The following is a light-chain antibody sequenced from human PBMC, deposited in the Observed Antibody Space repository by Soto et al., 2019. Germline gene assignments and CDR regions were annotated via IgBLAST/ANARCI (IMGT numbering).Light chain of an antibody. CDR2: DTS. CDR1: QSVSSS. CDR3: QQYVHWPPGA. J-gene: IGKJ1*01. V-gene: IGKV3-15*01. Sequence: EIVVTQSPATLSVSPGERVTLSCRASQSVSSSLAWYQQRPGQAPRLLFYDTSTRAAGIAARFSGSGSGTEFTLTISSLQSEDSAVYYCQQYVHWPPGAFGQGTTVEIK.